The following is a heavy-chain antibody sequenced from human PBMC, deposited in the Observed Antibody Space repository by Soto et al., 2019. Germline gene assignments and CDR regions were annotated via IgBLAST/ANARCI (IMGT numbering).Heavy chain of an antibody. V-gene: IGHV3-23*01. D-gene: IGHD2-2*01. Sequence: GGSLRLSCAASGFTFSSYGMSWVRQAPEKGLEWVSTISDTGGSTHYADSVKGRFTIPRDNSKNALFLQMHSLRAEDTAVYYCARDVPPIVVVAAAMFDYWGQGTLVTV. CDR2: ISDTGGST. J-gene: IGHJ4*02. CDR3: ARDVPPIVVVAAAMFDY. CDR1: GFTFSSYG.